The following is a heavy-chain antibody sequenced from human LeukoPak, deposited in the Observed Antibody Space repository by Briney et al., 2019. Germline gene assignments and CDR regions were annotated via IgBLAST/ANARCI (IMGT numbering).Heavy chain of an antibody. J-gene: IGHJ5*02. Sequence: SDTLSLTCAVYGGSFSGYYWSWIRQPPGKGLDWIGEINHSGSTNYNPSLKSRVTISVDTSKNQFSLKLSSVTAADTAVYYCARVEYYDSSGYYYHHHWGQGTLVTVSS. CDR2: INHSGST. D-gene: IGHD3-22*01. CDR1: GGSFSGYY. V-gene: IGHV4-34*01. CDR3: ARVEYYDSSGYYYHHH.